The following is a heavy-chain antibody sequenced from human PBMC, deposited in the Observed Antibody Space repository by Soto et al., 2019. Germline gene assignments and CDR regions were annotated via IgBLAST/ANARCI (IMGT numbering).Heavy chain of an antibody. Sequence: SETLSLTCAVYGGSFSGYYWSWIRQPPGKGLEWIGEINHSRSTNYNPSLKSRVTISVDTSKNQFSLKLSSVTAADTAVYYCARGYCSSTSCYRPVYYYYYYGMDVWGQGTTVTVSS. CDR1: GGSFSGYY. D-gene: IGHD2-2*01. CDR2: INHSRST. CDR3: ARGYCSSTSCYRPVYYYYYYGMDV. J-gene: IGHJ6*02. V-gene: IGHV4-34*01.